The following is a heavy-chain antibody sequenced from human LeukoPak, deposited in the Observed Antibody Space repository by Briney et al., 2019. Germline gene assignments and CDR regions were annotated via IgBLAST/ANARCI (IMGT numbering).Heavy chain of an antibody. CDR2: MNPNSGNT. CDR1: GYTFTSYD. D-gene: IGHD3-10*01. J-gene: IGHJ6*04. Sequence: ASVKVSCKASGYTFTSYDINWVRQATGQGLEWMGWMNPNSGNTGYAQKFQGRVTMTRNTSISTAYMELSSLRSEDTAVYYCAKGGYYGSGRLYGMDVWGKGTTVTVSS. V-gene: IGHV1-8*01. CDR3: AKGGYYGSGRLYGMDV.